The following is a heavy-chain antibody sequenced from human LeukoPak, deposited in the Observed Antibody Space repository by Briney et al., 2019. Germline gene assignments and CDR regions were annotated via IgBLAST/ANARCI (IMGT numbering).Heavy chain of an antibody. J-gene: IGHJ4*02. D-gene: IGHD6-13*01. CDR3: ARGAGYSSSFFDY. Sequence: SETLSLTCTVSGGSISSYYWSWIRQPPGKGLERIGYTYYSGSTNYNPSLKSRVTISVDTSKNQFSLKLSSVTAADTAVYYCARGAGYSSSFFDYWGQGTLVTVSS. CDR2: TYYSGST. CDR1: GGSISSYY. V-gene: IGHV4-59*01.